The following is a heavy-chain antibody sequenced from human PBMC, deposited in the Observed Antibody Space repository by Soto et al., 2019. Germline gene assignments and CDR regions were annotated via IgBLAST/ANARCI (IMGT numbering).Heavy chain of an antibody. Sequence: SETLSLTCTVSSCSGYYWRWIRQHPGKGLEWIGYIYYSGTTYYNPSLKSRVTISVDTSKNQFSLKLSSVTAADTAMYYCARVSAVAMLATANLYLDSWGEGTLFTVSS. D-gene: IGHD5-18*01. CDR2: IYYSGTT. V-gene: IGHV4-31*03. J-gene: IGHJ4*02. CDR1: SCSGYY. CDR3: ARVSAVAMLATANLYLDS.